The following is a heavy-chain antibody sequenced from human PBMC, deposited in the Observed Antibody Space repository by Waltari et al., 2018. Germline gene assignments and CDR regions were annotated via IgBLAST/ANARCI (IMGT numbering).Heavy chain of an antibody. CDR3: ARAEGGYDHFDS. J-gene: IGHJ3*02. Sequence: QVQLQESGPGLVKSSETLSLTCTVSGGSISSYYWSWTRQPPGKGLEGIGYIYYSGSPNDNPSRKSRVTISVATSKNQCSRKLGAVTAADTAVYYCARAEGGYDHFDSWGQGTMVTVAS. V-gene: IGHV4-59*01. CDR1: GGSISSYY. CDR2: IYYSGSP. D-gene: IGHD5-12*01.